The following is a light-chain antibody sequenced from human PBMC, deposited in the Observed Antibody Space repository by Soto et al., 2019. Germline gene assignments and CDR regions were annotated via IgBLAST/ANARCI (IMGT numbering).Light chain of an antibody. CDR2: GAS. V-gene: IGKV3-20*01. CDR3: QHYGGSPIT. Sequence: IVLTQSPATLSLSPGGRATLSCRASQSLTSTYLAWYQQKPGQGPRLLIYGASKRATGISDRFSGSGSGTDFTVTISRLEPEDFAVYYCQHYGGSPITFGQGTRLEIK. J-gene: IGKJ5*01. CDR1: QSLTSTY.